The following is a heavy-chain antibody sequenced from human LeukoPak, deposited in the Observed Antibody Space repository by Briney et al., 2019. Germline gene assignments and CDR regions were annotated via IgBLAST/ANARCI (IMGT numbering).Heavy chain of an antibody. Sequence: GGSLRLSCAASGSTFSSYPMSWVRQAPGKGLEWVSAISGSGGDTYYADSVKGRFTISRDNSKNTLDLQMNSLRAEDTALYYCATSSGWYPKYFDYWGQGTLVTVSS. CDR3: ATSSGWYPKYFDY. D-gene: IGHD6-19*01. J-gene: IGHJ4*02. V-gene: IGHV3-23*01. CDR2: ISGSGGDT. CDR1: GSTFSSYP.